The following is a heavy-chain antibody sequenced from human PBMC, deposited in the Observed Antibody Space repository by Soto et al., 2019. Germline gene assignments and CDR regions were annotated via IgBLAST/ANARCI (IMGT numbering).Heavy chain of an antibody. CDR2: IKRKIDGETI. Sequence: EVQLVASGGGMDKPGGSLRLSCAASGFTFSHVWMSWVRQAPGKGLEWVGRIKRKIDGETIDYAAPVKGRFTISRAESKYTMYLQMKSLKSEDTPVYYCSTEASCSSTNCPCAFELWGQCNVVTVPS. J-gene: IGHJ3*01. D-gene: IGHD2-2*01. CDR1: GFTFSHVW. V-gene: IGHV3-15*01. CDR3: STEASCSSTNCPCAFEL.